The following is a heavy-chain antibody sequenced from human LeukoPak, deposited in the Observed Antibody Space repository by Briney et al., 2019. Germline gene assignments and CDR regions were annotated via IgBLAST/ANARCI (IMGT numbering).Heavy chain of an antibody. J-gene: IGHJ4*02. CDR2: ISYDGSNK. V-gene: IGHV3-30*18. CDR3: AKALTIFYD. Sequence: GGSLRLSCAASGFTFSSYGMHWVRQAPGKGLEWVAVISYDGSNKYYADSVKGRFTISRDNFKNTLYLQMNSLRAEDTAVYYCAKALTIFYDWGQGTLVTVSS. D-gene: IGHD3-9*01. CDR1: GFTFSSYG.